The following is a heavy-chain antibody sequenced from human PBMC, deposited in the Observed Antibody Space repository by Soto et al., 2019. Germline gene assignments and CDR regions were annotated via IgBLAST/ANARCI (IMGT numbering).Heavy chain of an antibody. J-gene: IGHJ5*02. Sequence: QVQLQESGPGLVKSSETLSITCSVSGDSSSTYYWGWIRQPQGTGLEWIGHINYSGRSNHNPSLKSRLSISVDASKNQVSLKLTSVTAADTAVYYCARSYCADSVSCNWFDHWGQGTLVVVSS. D-gene: IGHD2-8*02. CDR3: ARSYCADSVSCNWFDH. CDR1: GDSSSTYY. CDR2: INYSGRS. V-gene: IGHV4-59*01.